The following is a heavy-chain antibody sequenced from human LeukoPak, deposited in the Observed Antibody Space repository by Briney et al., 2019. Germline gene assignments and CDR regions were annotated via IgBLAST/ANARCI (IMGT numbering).Heavy chain of an antibody. D-gene: IGHD3-3*01. Sequence: GGSLRLPCAASGFTVSSNYMSWVRQAPGKGLEWVSVIYSGGSTYYADSVKGRFTISRHNSKNTLYLQMNSLRPEDTAVYYCATSSFGVVAPDYWGQGTLVTVSS. V-gene: IGHV3-53*04. CDR3: ATSSFGVVAPDY. CDR1: GFTVSSNY. CDR2: IYSGGST. J-gene: IGHJ4*02.